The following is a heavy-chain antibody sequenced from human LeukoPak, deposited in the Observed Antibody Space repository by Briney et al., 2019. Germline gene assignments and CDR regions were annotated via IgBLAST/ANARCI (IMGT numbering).Heavy chain of an antibody. J-gene: IGHJ4*02. Sequence: PSETLSLTCIVSGGSISNYYWSWIRQPAGKGLEWIGRIYTSGSTNYNPSLKSRVTMSVDTSKNQFSLNLSSVTAADTAVYYCARDPIAAYSSDYFDYWGQGTLVTVSS. CDR2: IYTSGST. CDR3: ARDPIAAYSSDYFDY. V-gene: IGHV4-4*07. CDR1: GGSISNYY. D-gene: IGHD2-21*01.